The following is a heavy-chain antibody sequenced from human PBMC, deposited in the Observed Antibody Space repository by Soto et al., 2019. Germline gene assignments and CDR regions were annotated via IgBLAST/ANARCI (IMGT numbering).Heavy chain of an antibody. CDR3: ARATNPYSSSSHAFDI. D-gene: IGHD6-6*01. J-gene: IGHJ3*02. Sequence: EVQLVESGGGLVKPGGSLRLSCAASGITFSSYSMNWVRQAPGKGLEWVSSISSTGTYIDYADSVKGRFTISRDNAKNSLLLQMDSLRAEDAALYYCARATNPYSSSSHAFDIWGQGTMVTVSS. CDR1: GITFSSYS. CDR2: ISSTGTYI. V-gene: IGHV3-21*01.